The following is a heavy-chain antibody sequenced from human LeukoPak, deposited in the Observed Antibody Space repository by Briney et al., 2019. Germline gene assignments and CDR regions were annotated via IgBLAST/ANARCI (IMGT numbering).Heavy chain of an antibody. CDR1: GYTFTGYY. V-gene: IGHV1-2*06. CDR3: ARGMRSHYYDFTGLYYYYLDL. Sequence: ASVKVSCKASGYTFTGYYMHWVRQAPGQGLEWMGRINPNSGGTNYAQKFQGRVTITTDKSATTAYMELSSLRSDDTAVYYCARGMRSHYYDFTGLYYYYLDLWGKGTMVTVSS. J-gene: IGHJ6*03. D-gene: IGHD3-22*01. CDR2: INPNSGGT.